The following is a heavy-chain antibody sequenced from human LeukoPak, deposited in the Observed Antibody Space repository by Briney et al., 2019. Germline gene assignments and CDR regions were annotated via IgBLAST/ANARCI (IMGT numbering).Heavy chain of an antibody. V-gene: IGHV4-4*02. CDR1: GGSIGSRNW. CDR2: IYQSGSS. CDR3: ARDPGYYFDY. J-gene: IGHJ4*02. Sequence: SETLSLTCAVSGGSIGSRNWWSWVRQPPGKGLQWIGEIYQSGSSIYNPSLRSRVTMSVDTSKNQFSLKLSSVTAADTAVYYCARDPGYYFDYWGQGTLVTVSS.